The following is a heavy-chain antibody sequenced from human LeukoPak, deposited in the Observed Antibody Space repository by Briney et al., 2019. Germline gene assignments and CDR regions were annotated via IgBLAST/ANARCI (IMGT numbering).Heavy chain of an antibody. CDR3: ARLQPTTVVTRGETHIFDY. V-gene: IGHV5-51*04. CDR2: IYPGDSDT. D-gene: IGHD4-23*01. Sequence: GESLKISCKGSGYSFTSYWIGWVRQMPGKGLEWMGIIYPGDSDTRYSPSFQGQVTISADKPISTAYLQWSSLKASDTAMYYCARLQPTTVVTRGETHIFDYWGQGTLVTVSS. CDR1: GYSFTSYW. J-gene: IGHJ4*02.